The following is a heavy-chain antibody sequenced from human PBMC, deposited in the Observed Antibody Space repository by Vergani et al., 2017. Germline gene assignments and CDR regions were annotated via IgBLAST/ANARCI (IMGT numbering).Heavy chain of an antibody. CDR2: MYDSGST. CDR3: ARDRPKTDGHFDY. V-gene: IGHV4-31*03. J-gene: IGHJ4*02. Sequence: QVQLQESGPGLVKPSQTLSLTCTVSGGSISSGGYYWSWIRQHPGKGLMWIGYMYDSGSTYYNPSLKSRVTISVDKSKNQFSLQLSFLTAADTAVYYCARDRPKTDGHFDYWGQGTLVTVSS. CDR1: GGSISSGGYY.